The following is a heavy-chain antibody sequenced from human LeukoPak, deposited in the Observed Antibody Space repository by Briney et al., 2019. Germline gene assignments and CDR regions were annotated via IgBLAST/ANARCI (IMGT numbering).Heavy chain of an antibody. Sequence: SETLSLTCSVSGGSISSSSYYWGWIRQPPGKGLEWIGSIYYSGSTYYNPSLKSRVTISVDTSKNQFSLKLSSVTAADTAVYYCARRARLYSSSSGRGNWFDPWGQGTLVTVSS. V-gene: IGHV4-39*01. CDR2: IYYSGST. CDR1: GGSISSSSYY. J-gene: IGHJ5*02. D-gene: IGHD6-6*01. CDR3: ARRARLYSSSSGRGNWFDP.